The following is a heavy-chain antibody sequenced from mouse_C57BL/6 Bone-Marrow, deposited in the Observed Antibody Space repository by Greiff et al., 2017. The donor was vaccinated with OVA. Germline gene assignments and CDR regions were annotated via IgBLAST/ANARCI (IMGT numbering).Heavy chain of an antibody. Sequence: QVTLKVSGPGILQSSQPLSLTCSFSGFSLSTSGMGVSWIRQPSGKGLEWLAHIYWDDDTRYNPSLKSRLTLSKDTSRNQVFLKITSVDTADTATYYGARNYYGSSCYWYFDVWGTGTTVTVSS. V-gene: IGHV8-12*01. CDR2: IYWDDDT. D-gene: IGHD1-1*01. J-gene: IGHJ1*03. CDR1: GFSLSTSGMG. CDR3: ARNYYGSSCYWYFDV.